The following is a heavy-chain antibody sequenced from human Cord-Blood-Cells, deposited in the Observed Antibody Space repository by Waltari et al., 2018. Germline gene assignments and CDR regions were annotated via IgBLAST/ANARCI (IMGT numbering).Heavy chain of an antibody. V-gene: IGHV1-69*06. CDR1: GGTFSSYA. D-gene: IGHD3-22*01. CDR3: ARLSDSSGYYFDY. Sequence: QVQLVQSGAEVKKPGSSVKVSCTASGGTFSSYALSWVRQAPGQGLEWMGGIIPIFGTTNYAQKFQGRVTITADKSTSTAYMELSSLRSEDTAVYYCARLSDSSGYYFDYWGQGTLVTVSS. CDR2: IIPIFGTT. J-gene: IGHJ4*02.